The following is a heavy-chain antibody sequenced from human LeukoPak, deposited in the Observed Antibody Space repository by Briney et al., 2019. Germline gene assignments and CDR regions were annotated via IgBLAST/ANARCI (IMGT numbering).Heavy chain of an antibody. Sequence: SETLSLTCTVSGGSISSYYWSWIRQPPGKGLEWIGYIYYSGSTNYNPSLKSRVTISVDTSKNQFSLKLSSVTAADTAVYYCATEGAAAGTQGFDYWGQGTLITVSS. CDR3: ATEGAAAGTQGFDY. CDR1: GGSISSYY. J-gene: IGHJ4*02. V-gene: IGHV4-59*01. CDR2: IYYSGST. D-gene: IGHD6-13*01.